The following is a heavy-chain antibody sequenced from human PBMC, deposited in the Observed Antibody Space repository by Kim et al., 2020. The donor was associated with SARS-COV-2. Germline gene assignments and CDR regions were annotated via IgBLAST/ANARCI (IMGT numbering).Heavy chain of an antibody. V-gene: IGHV1-69*13. Sequence: SVKVSCKASGGTFSSYAISWVRQAPGQGLEWMGGIIPIFGTANYAQKFQGRVTITADESTSTAYMELSSLRSEDTAVYYCARDRTDTAMVRYYYYGMDVWGQGTTVTVSS. CDR3: ARDRTDTAMVRYYYYGMDV. CDR2: IIPIFGTA. J-gene: IGHJ6*02. CDR1: GGTFSSYA. D-gene: IGHD5-18*01.